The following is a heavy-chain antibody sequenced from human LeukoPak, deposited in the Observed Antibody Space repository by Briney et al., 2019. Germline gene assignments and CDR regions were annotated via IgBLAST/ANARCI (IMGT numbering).Heavy chain of an antibody. CDR1: GGSFSGYY. V-gene: IGHV4-34*01. D-gene: IGHD2-21*02. Sequence: PSETLSLTCAVYGGSFSGYYWSWIRQPPGKGLEWIGEINHSGSTNYNPSLKSRVTISVDTSKNQFSLKLSSVTAADTAVYYCARGSAVVVTAIPYYYYYMDVWGKGTTVTVSS. J-gene: IGHJ6*03. CDR2: INHSGST. CDR3: ARGSAVVVTAIPYYYYYMDV.